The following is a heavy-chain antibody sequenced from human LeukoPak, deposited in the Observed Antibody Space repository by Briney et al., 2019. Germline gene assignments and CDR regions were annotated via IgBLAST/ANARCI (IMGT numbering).Heavy chain of an antibody. J-gene: IGHJ5*02. D-gene: IGHD1-26*01. V-gene: IGHV1-69*13. CDR1: GGTFSSYA. CDR2: IIPIFGTA. CDR3: ASGIYSGSYYGKT. Sequence: SVKVSCKASGGTFSSYAISWVRQAPGQGLEWMGGIIPIFGTANYAQKFQGRVTITADESTSTAYMELSSLRSEDTAVYYCASGIYSGSYYGKTWGQGTLVTVSS.